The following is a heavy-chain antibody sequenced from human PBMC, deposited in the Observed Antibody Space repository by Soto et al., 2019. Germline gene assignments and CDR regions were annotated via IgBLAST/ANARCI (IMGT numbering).Heavy chain of an antibody. CDR1: GGSISGGGYY. J-gene: IGHJ4*02. CDR3: ARDVPFWTGDYFDY. Sequence: SETLSLTCTVSGGSISGGGYYWSWIRQHPGKGLEWIGYIYYSGSTYYNPSLKSRVTISVDTSKNQFSLKLSSVTAADTAVYYCARDVPFWTGDYFDYWGQGTLVTVSS. CDR2: IYYSGST. D-gene: IGHD3-3*01. V-gene: IGHV4-31*03.